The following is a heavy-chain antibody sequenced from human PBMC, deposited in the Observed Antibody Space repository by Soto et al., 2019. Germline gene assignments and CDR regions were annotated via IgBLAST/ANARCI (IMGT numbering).Heavy chain of an antibody. Sequence: GGSLRLSCAASGFTFSTYSINWVRQAPGKGLEWISYISDNSSVIYYADAVKGRFTISRDNAKNSLYLQMNSLRDEDTAVYYCARDRDAYCSKGICSGPYFDYWGQGTLVTVYS. J-gene: IGHJ4*02. CDR1: GFTFSTYS. CDR2: ISDNSSVI. D-gene: IGHD2-8*01. CDR3: ARDRDAYCSKGICSGPYFDY. V-gene: IGHV3-48*02.